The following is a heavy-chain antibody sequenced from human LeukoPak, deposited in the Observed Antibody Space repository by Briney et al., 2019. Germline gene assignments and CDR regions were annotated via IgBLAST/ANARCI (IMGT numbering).Heavy chain of an antibody. CDR3: AKRGSSGLYCFDS. V-gene: IGHV3-23*01. D-gene: IGHD6-19*01. CDR1: GFTFSNYA. CDR2: ISGSGGST. Sequence: GGSLRLPCAASGFTFSNYAMSWVRQAPGKGLEWVAGISGSGGSTYYTDSVKGRFTLSRDNSENTLYLQMNSLRAEDTAIYYCAKRGSSGLYCFDSWGQGTLVTVSS. J-gene: IGHJ4*02.